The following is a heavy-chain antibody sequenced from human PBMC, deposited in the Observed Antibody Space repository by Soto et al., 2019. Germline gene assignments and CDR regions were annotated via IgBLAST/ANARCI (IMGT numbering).Heavy chain of an antibody. V-gene: IGHV1-18*01. Sequence: GASVKVSCKASGYTFTSYGISWVRQAPGQGLEWMGWISAYNGNTNYAQKLQGRVTMTTDTSTSTAYMELRSLRSDDTAVYYCARHDSKYHDFWSGYYSNWFDPWGQGTLVTVSS. CDR2: ISAYNGNT. CDR3: ARHDSKYHDFWSGYYSNWFDP. D-gene: IGHD3-3*01. CDR1: GYTFTSYG. J-gene: IGHJ5*02.